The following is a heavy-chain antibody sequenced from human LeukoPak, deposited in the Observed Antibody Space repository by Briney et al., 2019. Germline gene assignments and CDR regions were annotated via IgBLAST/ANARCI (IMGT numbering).Heavy chain of an antibody. V-gene: IGHV3-33*08. CDR2: IWYDGSNK. J-gene: IGHJ4*02. CDR1: GFTFSSYS. D-gene: IGHD6-13*01. CDR3: ARETVAGYFDY. Sequence: GGSLRLSCAASGFTFSSYSMNWVRQAPGKGLEWVAVIWYDGSNKYYADSVKGRFTISRDNSKNTLYLQMNSLRAEDTAVYYCARETVAGYFDYWGQGTLVTVSS.